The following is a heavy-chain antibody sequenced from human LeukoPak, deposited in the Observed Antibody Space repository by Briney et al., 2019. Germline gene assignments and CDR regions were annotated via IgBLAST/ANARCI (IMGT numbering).Heavy chain of an antibody. D-gene: IGHD1-26*01. J-gene: IGHJ1*01. V-gene: IGHV3-30*02. Sequence: GGSLRLSCAASGFTFSSYGMHWVRQAPGKGLECVAFIRYDGSNKYYADSVKGRFTISRDNSKNTLYLQMNSLRAEDTAVYYCARGLSASYLQYFQHWGQGTLVTVSS. CDR3: ARGLSASYLQYFQH. CDR1: GFTFSSYG. CDR2: IRYDGSNK.